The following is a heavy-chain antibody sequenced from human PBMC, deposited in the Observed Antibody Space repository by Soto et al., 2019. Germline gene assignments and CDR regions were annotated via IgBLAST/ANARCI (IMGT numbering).Heavy chain of an antibody. J-gene: IGHJ3*02. D-gene: IGHD1-26*01. CDR3: AKDLGGATTGGAFDI. Sequence: PGGSLRLSCAASGFTFSSYAMSWVRQAPGKGLEWVSAISGSGGSTYYAGSVKGRFTISRGNSKNTLYLQMNSLRAEDTAVYYCAKDLGGATTGGAFDIWGQGTMVTVSS. CDR1: GFTFSSYA. V-gene: IGHV3-23*01. CDR2: ISGSGGST.